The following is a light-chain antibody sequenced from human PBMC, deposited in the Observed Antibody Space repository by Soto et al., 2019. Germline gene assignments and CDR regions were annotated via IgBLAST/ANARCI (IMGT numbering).Light chain of an antibody. CDR2: AAS. CDR1: QSVSNNY. V-gene: IGKV3-20*01. J-gene: IGKJ1*01. CDR3: QQYGTSPRT. Sequence: EIVLTQSPATLSLSPGERGTLSCRASQSVSNNYLAWYQQRPGQAPRLLIYAASSRATGIPDRFSGSGSGTDFTLTISRLEPEDFAVYYCQQYGTSPRTFGQGTKVDNK.